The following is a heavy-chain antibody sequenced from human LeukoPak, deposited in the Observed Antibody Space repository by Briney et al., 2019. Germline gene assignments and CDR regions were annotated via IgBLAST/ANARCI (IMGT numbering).Heavy chain of an antibody. D-gene: IGHD1-26*01. CDR1: GFTFSSYA. V-gene: IGHV3-23*01. CDR2: ISSSGSGGNT. J-gene: IGHJ4*02. CDR3: ARGGRYGDYVVY. Sequence: GGSLRLSCAASGFTFSSYAMSWARQAPGKGLEWVSGISSSGSGGNTYYTDSVKGRFTISRDNSKNTLYVQMKSLRAEDTAVYYCARGGRYGDYVVYWGQGTLVTVSS.